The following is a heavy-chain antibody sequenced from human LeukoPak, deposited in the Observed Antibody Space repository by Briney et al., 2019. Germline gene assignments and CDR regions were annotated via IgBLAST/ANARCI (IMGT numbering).Heavy chain of an antibody. CDR2: FDPEDGET. D-gene: IGHD2-2*01. V-gene: IGHV1-24*01. CDR1: GYTFTNYD. J-gene: IGHJ4*02. CDR3: ATVSDCSSTSCYVFVY. Sequence: ASVKVSCKASGYTFTNYDINWVRQATGQGLEWMGGFDPEDGETIYAQKFQGRVTMTEDTSTDTAYMELSSLRSEDTAVYYCATVSDCSSTSCYVFVYWGQGTLVAVSS.